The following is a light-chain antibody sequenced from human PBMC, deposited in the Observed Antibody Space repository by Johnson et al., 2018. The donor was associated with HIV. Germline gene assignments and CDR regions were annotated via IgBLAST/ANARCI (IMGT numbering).Light chain of an antibody. Sequence: QPVLTQPPSASGTPGQRVTISCSGSSSNIGSNAVNWYQQLPGTAPKLLIYRNNQRPSGVPDRFSGSKSGTSASLAITGLQTGDEADYYCGTWESSRRTGFFGSGTKVTVL. J-gene: IGLJ1*01. V-gene: IGLV1-44*01. CDR3: GTWESSRRTGF. CDR2: RNN. CDR1: SSNIGSNA.